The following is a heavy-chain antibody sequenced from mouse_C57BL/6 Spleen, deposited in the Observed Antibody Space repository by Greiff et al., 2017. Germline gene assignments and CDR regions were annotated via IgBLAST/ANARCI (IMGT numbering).Heavy chain of an antibody. CDR2: IRSKSNNYAT. D-gene: IGHD2-1*01. CDR1: GFSFNTYA. V-gene: IGHV10-1*01. CDR3: VRPLLDAIDY. J-gene: IGHJ4*01. Sequence: EVQRVESGGGLVQPKGSLKLSCAASGFSFNTYAMNWVRQAPGKGLEWVARIRSKSNNYATYYADSVKDRFTISRDDSESMLYLQMNNLKTEDTAMYYCVRPLLDAIDYWGQGTSVTVSS.